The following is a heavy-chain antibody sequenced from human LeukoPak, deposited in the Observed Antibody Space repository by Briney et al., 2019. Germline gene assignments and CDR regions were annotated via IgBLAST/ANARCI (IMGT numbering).Heavy chain of an antibody. Sequence: GGSLTLSCAASGFTFSSYWMSWVRQAPGQGLEWVANIKQDGSEKYNVDSVKGRFTISRDNAKNSLYLQMNSLRAEDTAVYYCARDMTIFGVDYYYYMDVWGKGTTVTVSS. J-gene: IGHJ6*03. CDR2: IKQDGSEK. CDR1: GFTFSSYW. CDR3: ARDMTIFGVDYYYYMDV. D-gene: IGHD3-3*01. V-gene: IGHV3-7*01.